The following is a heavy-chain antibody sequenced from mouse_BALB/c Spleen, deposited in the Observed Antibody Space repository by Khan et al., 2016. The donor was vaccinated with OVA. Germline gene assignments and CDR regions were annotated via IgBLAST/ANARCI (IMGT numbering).Heavy chain of an antibody. J-gene: IGHJ4*01. CDR3: ARAYYYAMDY. CDR1: GYTFTNYG. Sequence: LVESGPELKKPGETVKISCKASGYTFTNYGMNWVKQAPGKGLKWMVWINTYTGEPTYADAFKGRFAFSLETSASTVYLQINNLKNEDTATYFCARAYYYAMDYWGQGTSVTVSS. V-gene: IGHV9-3-1*01. CDR2: INTYTGEP.